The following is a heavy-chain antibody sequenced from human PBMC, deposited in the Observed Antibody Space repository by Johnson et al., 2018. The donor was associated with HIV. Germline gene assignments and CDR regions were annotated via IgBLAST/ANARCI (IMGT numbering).Heavy chain of an antibody. V-gene: IGHV3-33*06. CDR1: GFTFSSYG. CDR3: AKDLGDFWSGYYFDI. CDR2: IWYDGSNK. D-gene: IGHD3-3*01. Sequence: VQLVESGGGVVQPGRSLRLSCAASGFTFSSYGMHWVRQAPGKGLEWVAVIWYDGSNKYYADSVKGRFTISRDNSKNTLYLQMNSLRAEDTAVYYCAKDLGDFWSGYYFDIWGQGTMVTVSS. J-gene: IGHJ3*02.